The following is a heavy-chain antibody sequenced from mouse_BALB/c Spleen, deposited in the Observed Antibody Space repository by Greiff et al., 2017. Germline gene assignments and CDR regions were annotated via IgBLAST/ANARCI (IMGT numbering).Heavy chain of an antibody. D-gene: IGHD1-2*01. J-gene: IGHJ4*01. Sequence: QVQLQQSGPEVVRPGVSVKISCKGSGYTFTDYAMHWVKQSHAKSLEWIGVISTYNGNTNYNQKFMGKATMTVDKSSSTAYMELARLTSEDSAIYYCARSPLLRLRRDAMDYWGQGTSVTVSS. V-gene: IGHV1-67*01. CDR3: ARSPLLRLRRDAMDY. CDR1: GYTFTDYA. CDR2: ISTYNGNT.